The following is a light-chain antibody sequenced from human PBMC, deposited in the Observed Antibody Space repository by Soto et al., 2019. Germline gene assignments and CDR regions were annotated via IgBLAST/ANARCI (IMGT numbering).Light chain of an antibody. V-gene: IGKV3-20*01. CDR2: GAS. Sequence: EVVLTQSPGTLSLSPGERATLSCRASQSVSSNLAWYQQKPGQAPRLLISGASSRATGIPDRFSGSGSGTDFTLNINRLEPEDFALYYCQHYGPSPITFGQGTRLDIK. CDR1: QSVSSN. CDR3: QHYGPSPIT. J-gene: IGKJ5*01.